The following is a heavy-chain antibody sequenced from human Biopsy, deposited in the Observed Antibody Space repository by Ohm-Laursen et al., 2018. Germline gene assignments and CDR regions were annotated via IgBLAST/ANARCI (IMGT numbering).Heavy chain of an antibody. J-gene: IGHJ4*02. Sequence: SLRLSCTASGFPFSDYYMRWIRQAPGKGLEWVSYISSGGTTIYYADSVKGRFTISRDNAKNTLFLQMNSLRAADTAIYYCASDLNGDPSAFDYWGQGTPVTVSS. CDR3: ASDLNGDPSAFDY. CDR2: ISSGGTTI. CDR1: GFPFSDYY. V-gene: IGHV3-11*01. D-gene: IGHD4-17*01.